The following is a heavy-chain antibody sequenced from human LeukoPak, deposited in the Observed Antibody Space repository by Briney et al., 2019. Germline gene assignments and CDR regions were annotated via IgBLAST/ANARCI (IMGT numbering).Heavy chain of an antibody. Sequence: GRSLRLSCAASGFTFDDYAMHWVRQAPGKGLEWASGISWNSGSIGYADSVKGRFTISRDNAKNSLYLQMNSLRAEDAALYYCAKESYYYEGRNAFDIWGQGTMVTVSS. CDR3: AKESYYYEGRNAFDI. CDR1: GFTFDDYA. D-gene: IGHD3-22*01. V-gene: IGHV3-9*01. CDR2: ISWNSGSI. J-gene: IGHJ3*02.